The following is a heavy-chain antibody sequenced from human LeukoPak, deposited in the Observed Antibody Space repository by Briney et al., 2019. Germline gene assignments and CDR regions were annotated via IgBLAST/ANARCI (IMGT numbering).Heavy chain of an antibody. CDR2: LFSSGTT. V-gene: IGHV4-4*07. J-gene: IGHJ6*02. CDR1: GVPLGSFY. Sequence: PSETLSLTCIVSGVPLGSFYGSWIRQSAGKGLEWIGRLFSSGTTNINPSVKSRTTMSVDRSKKQFFLNLTSVTAADTAVYLCVREVYHSYYRGMDVWGQGTTVTVSS. D-gene: IGHD1-26*01. CDR3: VREVYHSYYRGMDV.